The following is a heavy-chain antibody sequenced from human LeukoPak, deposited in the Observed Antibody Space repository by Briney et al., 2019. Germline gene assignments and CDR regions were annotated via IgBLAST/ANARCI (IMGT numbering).Heavy chain of an antibody. CDR2: IYSGGNT. V-gene: IGHV3-53*01. CDR1: GFTVSGNS. Sequence: AGGSLRLSCTVSGFTVSGNSMSWVRQAPGKGLEWVSFIYSGGNTHYSDSVKGRFTISRDNSKNTLYLQMNSLRAEDTAVYYCARGVWYYYGSGSSHYMDVWGKGTTVTISS. CDR3: ARGVWYYYGSGSSHYMDV. J-gene: IGHJ6*03. D-gene: IGHD3-10*01.